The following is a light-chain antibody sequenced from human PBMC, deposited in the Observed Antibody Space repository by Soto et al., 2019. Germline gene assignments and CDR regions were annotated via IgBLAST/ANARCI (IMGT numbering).Light chain of an antibody. J-gene: IGLJ3*02. CDR3: TSYAGSNNWV. CDR2: EVT. Sequence: QSSLTQPASASGSPGQSVTISCTGTSSDVGAYNYVSWYQQHPGKAPKLMLYEVTKRPSGVPDRFSGSKSDNTASLTVSGLQAEDEADYYCTSYAGSNNWVFGGGTKLTVL. CDR1: SSDVGAYNY. V-gene: IGLV2-8*01.